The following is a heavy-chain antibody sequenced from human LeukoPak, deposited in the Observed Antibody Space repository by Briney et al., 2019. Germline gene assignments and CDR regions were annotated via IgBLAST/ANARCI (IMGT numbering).Heavy chain of an antibody. J-gene: IGHJ4*02. CDR3: AREVDSTKDQFYDS. CDR2: IYYSGST. Sequence: PSQTLSLTCTVSGGSISSGDYYWSWIRQPPGKGLEWIGYIYYSGSTYYNPSLKSRVTISVDTSKNQFSLKLSSVTAADTAVYYCAREVDSTKDQFYDSWGQGTLVTVSS. D-gene: IGHD5/OR15-5a*01. CDR1: GGSISSGDYY. V-gene: IGHV4-30-4*08.